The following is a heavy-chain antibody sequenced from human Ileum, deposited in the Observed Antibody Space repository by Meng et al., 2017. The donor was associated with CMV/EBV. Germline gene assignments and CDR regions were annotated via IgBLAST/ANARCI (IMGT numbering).Heavy chain of an antibody. J-gene: IGHJ4*02. CDR1: GFTFTSYA. Sequence: VPLVESGGGVVQPGRFLRLSCLGSGFTFTSYAIHWVRQAPGKGLEWVAVLSYDGTNKFYADSVKGRFTISRDNSKNTLYLQMNSLRPEDTAVYYCARGGYGTVNHAKDYWGQGTLVTVSS. CDR3: ARGGYGTVNHAKDY. V-gene: IGHV3-30-3*01. D-gene: IGHD1-1*01. CDR2: LSYDGTNK.